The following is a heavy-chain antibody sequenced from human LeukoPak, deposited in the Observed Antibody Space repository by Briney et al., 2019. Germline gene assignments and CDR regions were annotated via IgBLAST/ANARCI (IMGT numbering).Heavy chain of an antibody. V-gene: IGHV4-59*08. CDR1: GGSISSYY. CDR3: ARHGFSGYEGGLDYYYHYGMDV. CDR2: IYYSGST. D-gene: IGHD5-12*01. Sequence: TSETLSLTCTVSGGSISSYYWSWIRQPPGKGLEWIGYIYYSGSTNYNPSLKSRVTISVDTSKNQFSLKLSSVTAADTAVYYCARHGFSGYEGGLDYYYHYGMDVWGQGTTVTVSS. J-gene: IGHJ6*02.